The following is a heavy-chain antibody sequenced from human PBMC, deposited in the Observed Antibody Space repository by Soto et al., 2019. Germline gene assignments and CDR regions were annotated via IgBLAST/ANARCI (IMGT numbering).Heavy chain of an antibody. J-gene: IGHJ5*02. Sequence: SLTCAVSGGSTSSGGYSWSWIRQPPGTGLEWIGYIYHSGSTYYNPSLKSRVTISVDRSKNQFSLKLSPVTAAGTAVYYCASERIIAAAVVGWFDPWGQRTLVSVAS. V-gene: IGHV4-30-2*01. CDR1: GGSTSSGGYS. CDR3: ASERIIAAAVVGWFDP. CDR2: IYHSGST. D-gene: IGHD6-13*01.